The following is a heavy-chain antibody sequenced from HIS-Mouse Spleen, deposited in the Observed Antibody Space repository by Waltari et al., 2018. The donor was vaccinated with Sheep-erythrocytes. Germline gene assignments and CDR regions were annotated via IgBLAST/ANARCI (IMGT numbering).Heavy chain of an antibody. CDR1: GGSISSSSYY. V-gene: IGHV4-39*07. CDR3: ARDEGTYYDFWSGYPPSYYFDY. CDR2: IYYSGTT. Sequence: QLQLQESGPGLVKPSETLSLTCTVSGGSISSSSYYWGWIRQPPGKGLEWIGSIYYSGTTYYHPSLKSRVTISVDTSKNQFSRKLSSVTAADTAVYYCARDEGTYYDFWSGYPPSYYFDYWGQGTLVTVSS. J-gene: IGHJ4*02. D-gene: IGHD3-3*01.